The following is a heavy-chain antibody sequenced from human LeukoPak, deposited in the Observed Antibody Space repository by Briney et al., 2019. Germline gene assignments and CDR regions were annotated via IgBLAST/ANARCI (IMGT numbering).Heavy chain of an antibody. CDR3: ARGRLPDYDFWSGCPFFDY. J-gene: IGHJ4*02. V-gene: IGHV1-69*13. CDR2: IIPIFGTA. CDR1: GGTFSSYA. Sequence: SVKVSCKASGGTFSSYAISWVRQAPGQGLEWMGGIIPIFGTANYAQKFQGRVTITADESTSTAYMELSSLRSEDTAVYYCARGRLPDYDFWSGCPFFDYWGQGTLVTVSS. D-gene: IGHD3-3*01.